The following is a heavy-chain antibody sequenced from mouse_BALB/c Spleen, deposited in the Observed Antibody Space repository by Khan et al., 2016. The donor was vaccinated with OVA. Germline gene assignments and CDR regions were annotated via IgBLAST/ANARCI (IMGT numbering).Heavy chain of an antibody. V-gene: IGHV1-77*01. CDR3: SRSGLGSFAF. CDR1: GYTFTAFY. Sequence: QVQLKQSGAELARPGASVKLSCKASGYTFTAFYMNWMRQRTGQGLEWIGHIFPGNDNTYYNENFSAKATLTADKSSSTAFMHLSSLTSEDSAVYFCSRSGLGSFAFWGQGTLVTVST. CDR2: IFPGNDNT. J-gene: IGHJ3*01. D-gene: IGHD3-1*01.